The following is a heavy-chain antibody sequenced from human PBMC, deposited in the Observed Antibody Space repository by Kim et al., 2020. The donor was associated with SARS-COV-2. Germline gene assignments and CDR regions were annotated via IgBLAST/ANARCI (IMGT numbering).Heavy chain of an antibody. CDR3: ARADGSGSYLHLKFDN. J-gene: IGHJ4*01. V-gene: IGHV4-31*03. D-gene: IGHD3-10*01. CDR1: GGSISSGGYY. CDR2: IYYSGST. Sequence: SETLSLTCTVSGGSISSGGYYWSWIRQHPGKGLEWIGYIYYSGSTSYNPSLKSRVTISGDTSKNQFSLKLSSVTAADTAVYYCARADGSGSYLHLKFDNWGQGTLVTVSS.